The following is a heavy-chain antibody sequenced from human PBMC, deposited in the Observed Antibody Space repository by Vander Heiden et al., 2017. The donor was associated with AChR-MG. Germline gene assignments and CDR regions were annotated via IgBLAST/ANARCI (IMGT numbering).Heavy chain of an antibody. V-gene: IGHV3-23*01. J-gene: IGHJ4*02. Sequence: EVQLLESGGGLVQTGGSLRLSCTASAFPFSSYGMSWVRQAPGKGLEWVSAISASGGTTHYADSVKGRFTISRDNSKNTVVLQMNSLRAEDTAVYFCARFDRAMYYLDYWGQGTLVIVSS. D-gene: IGHD2-2*01. CDR3: ARFDRAMYYLDY. CDR2: ISASGGTT. CDR1: AFPFSSYG.